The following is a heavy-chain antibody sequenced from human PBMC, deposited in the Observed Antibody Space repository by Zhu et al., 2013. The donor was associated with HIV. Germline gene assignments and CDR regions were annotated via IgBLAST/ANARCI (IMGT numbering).Heavy chain of an antibody. CDR3: ARAYYYDSSGYSETFNFDY. CDR1: GGTFSSYA. CDR2: IIPIFGTA. V-gene: IGHV1-69*06. J-gene: IGHJ4*02. D-gene: IGHD3-22*01. Sequence: QVQLVQSGAEVKKPGSSVKVSCKASGGTFSSYAISWVRQAPGQGLEWMGGIIPIFGTANYAQKFQGRVTITADKSTSTAYMELSSLRSEDTAVYYCARAYYYDSSGYSETFNFDYWGQGTLVTVSS.